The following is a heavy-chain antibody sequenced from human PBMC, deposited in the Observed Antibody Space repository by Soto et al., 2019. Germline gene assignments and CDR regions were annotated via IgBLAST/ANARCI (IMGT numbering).Heavy chain of an antibody. V-gene: IGHV1-69*01. J-gene: IGHJ6*02. CDR2: IIPFVVTA. D-gene: IGHD5-12*01. CDR1: VRTLSGYA. Sequence: VKVPCAPAVRTLSGYAMSWDRPAPRQGLEWMGEIIPFVVTANYAQKVQGRVTITADESTSTAYMELSSLRSEDTAVYSGGRLFSGYDFGMDDWGQGVTVSV. CDR3: GRLFSGYDFGMDD.